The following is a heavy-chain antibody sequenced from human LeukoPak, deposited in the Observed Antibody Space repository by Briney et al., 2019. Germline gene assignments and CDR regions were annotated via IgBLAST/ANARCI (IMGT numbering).Heavy chain of an antibody. CDR3: AKGSYEYVWGTIDY. CDR1: GFTFSSYG. Sequence: PGGSLRLSCAASGFTFSSYGMHWVRQAPGKGLEWVAVIWYDGSNKYYADSVKGRFTISRDNSKNTLYLQMNSLRAEDTAVYYCAKGSYEYVWGTIDYWGQGTLVTVSS. J-gene: IGHJ4*02. CDR2: IWYDGSNK. D-gene: IGHD3-16*01. V-gene: IGHV3-33*06.